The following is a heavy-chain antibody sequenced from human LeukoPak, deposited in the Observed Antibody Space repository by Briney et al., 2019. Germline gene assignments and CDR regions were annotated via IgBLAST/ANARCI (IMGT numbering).Heavy chain of an antibody. V-gene: IGHV1-2*02. D-gene: IGHD3-10*01. CDR3: ARARNYRTMGLIDY. CDR2: INPNSGGT. J-gene: IGHJ4*02. CDR1: GYTFTGYY. Sequence: ASVKVSCKASGYTFTGYYMHWVRQAPGQGLEWMGWINPNSGGTNYAQKFQGRVTMTRDTSISTAYMELSRLRSDDTAVYYCARARNYRTMGLIDYWGQGTLVTVSS.